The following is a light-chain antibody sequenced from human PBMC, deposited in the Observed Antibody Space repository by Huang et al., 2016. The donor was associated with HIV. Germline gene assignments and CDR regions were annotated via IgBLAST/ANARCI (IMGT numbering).Light chain of an antibody. CDR3: QQSYSTLRYT. J-gene: IGKJ2*01. V-gene: IGKV1-39*01. Sequence: DIQMTQSPSSLSASVGDRVTITCRASQSISSYLNWYQQKPGKAPKLLIYAASSLQMGVPSRFSGSGSGTDFTLTISSLQPEDFATYYCQQSYSTLRYTFGQGTKLEIK. CDR2: AAS. CDR1: QSISSY.